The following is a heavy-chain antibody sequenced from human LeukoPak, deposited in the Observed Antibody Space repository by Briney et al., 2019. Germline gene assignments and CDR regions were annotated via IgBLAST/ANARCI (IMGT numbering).Heavy chain of an antibody. Sequence: SETLSLTCTVSGGSISSYYWGWIRQPPGKGLEWIGSVYHSGSTYYNPSLKSRVTITVDTSKNQFSLKLSSVTAADTAVYYCARDADSSSWYRIYWGQGTLATVSS. CDR1: GGSISSYY. CDR3: ARDADSSSWYRIY. J-gene: IGHJ4*02. CDR2: VYHSGST. V-gene: IGHV4-38-2*02. D-gene: IGHD6-13*01.